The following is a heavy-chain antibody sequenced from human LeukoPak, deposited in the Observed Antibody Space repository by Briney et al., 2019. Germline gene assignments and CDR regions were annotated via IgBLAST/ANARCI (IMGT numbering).Heavy chain of an antibody. Sequence: PGGSLRLSCAASGFTFSSYSMNWVRQAPGKGLEWVSSISSTSSYIYYADSVKGRFTISRDNAKNSLYLQMNSLRAEDTAVYYCAELGITMIGGVWGKGTTVTISS. D-gene: IGHD3-10*02. CDR2: ISSTSSYI. CDR3: AELGITMIGGV. CDR1: GFTFSSYS. V-gene: IGHV3-21*01. J-gene: IGHJ6*04.